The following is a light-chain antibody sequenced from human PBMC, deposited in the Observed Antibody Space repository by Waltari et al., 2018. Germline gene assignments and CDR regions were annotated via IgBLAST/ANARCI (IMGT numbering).Light chain of an antibody. CDR2: AAS. CDR1: QGISSY. Sequence: IRMTQSPSSFSASTGDRVTITCRASQGISSYLAWYQQKPGKAPNLLISAASTLPSGVPSRFSGSGSGTDFTLTISRLQSEDFATYYCQQYYSYPPTFGQGTKVEFK. J-gene: IGKJ1*01. CDR3: QQYYSYPPT. V-gene: IGKV1-8*01.